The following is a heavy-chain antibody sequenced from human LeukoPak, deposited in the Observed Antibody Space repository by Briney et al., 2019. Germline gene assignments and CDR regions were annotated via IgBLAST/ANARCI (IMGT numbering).Heavy chain of an antibody. J-gene: IGHJ4*02. V-gene: IGHV1-18*01. CDR2: ISAYNGNT. CDR3: ARDHSGSSWTH. Sequence: GASVEVSCKASGYTFTSYGISWVRQAPGQGLEWMGWISAYNGNTKYAQKLQGRVTMTADTSTNTAYMGLSRLRSDDTAVYYCARDHSGSSWTHWGQGTLVTVSS. CDR1: GYTFTSYG. D-gene: IGHD6-13*01.